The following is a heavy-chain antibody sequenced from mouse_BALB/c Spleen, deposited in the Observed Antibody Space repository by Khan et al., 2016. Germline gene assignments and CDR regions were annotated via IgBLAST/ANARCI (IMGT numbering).Heavy chain of an antibody. Sequence: VQLRGSGAELVRPGSSVKISCKASGSAFSSYWMNWVKQRPGQGLEWIGQIYPGEGATTYNGKSKGKAPLTVDKSSSTSYMQLSRLTSEDAAVYFCVRDGEGDYWGQGTSLTVSS. CDR2: IYPGEGAT. CDR1: GSAFSSYW. CDR3: VRDGEGDY. J-gene: IGHJ2*03. V-gene: IGHV1-80*01.